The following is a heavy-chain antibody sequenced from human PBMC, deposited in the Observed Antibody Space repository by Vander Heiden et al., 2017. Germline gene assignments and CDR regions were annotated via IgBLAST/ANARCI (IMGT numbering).Heavy chain of an antibody. CDR2: ISGSGGST. CDR1: GFTFSSYA. J-gene: IGHJ3*02. D-gene: IGHD3-22*01. Sequence: EVQLLESGGGLVQPGGSLRLSCAASGFTFSSYALSWVRQAPGKGLEWVSAISGSGGSTYYADSVKGRFTISRENSKNTLYLQMNSLRAEDTAVYYCAMRRITMIVVVHYSAFDIWGQGTMGTVA. V-gene: IGHV3-23*01. CDR3: AMRRITMIVVVHYSAFDI.